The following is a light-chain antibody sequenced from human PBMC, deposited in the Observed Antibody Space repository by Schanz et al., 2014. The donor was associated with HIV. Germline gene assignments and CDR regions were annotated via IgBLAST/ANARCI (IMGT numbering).Light chain of an antibody. CDR2: GAS. V-gene: IGKV3-20*01. Sequence: EVVMTQSPATLSVSPGERVILSCRASQTVSSSLAWYQQKRGQAPRLLIYGASTRATGVAARFSGSGSGTDFTLTISRLEPEDFAVYYCQQYGSSPLFTFGPGTKVDLK. CDR1: QTVSSS. J-gene: IGKJ3*01. CDR3: QQYGSSPLFT.